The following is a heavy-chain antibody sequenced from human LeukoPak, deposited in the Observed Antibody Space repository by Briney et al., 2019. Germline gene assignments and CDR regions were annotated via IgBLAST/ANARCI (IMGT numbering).Heavy chain of an antibody. CDR2: ISSSSSYI. Sequence: GGSLRLSCAASGFTFSIFTMNWVRQAPGKGLEWVSSISSSSSYIYYADPVKGQFTISRDNAKKSLYLQMNSLRAEDTAVYYCARDRIAYSSGWFVDAFDVWGQGTMVTVSS. J-gene: IGHJ3*01. V-gene: IGHV3-21*01. CDR1: GFTFSIFT. D-gene: IGHD6-19*01. CDR3: ARDRIAYSSGWFVDAFDV.